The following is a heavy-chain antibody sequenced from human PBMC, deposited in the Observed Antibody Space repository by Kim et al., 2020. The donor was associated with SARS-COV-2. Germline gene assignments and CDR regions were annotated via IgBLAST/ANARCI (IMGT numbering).Heavy chain of an antibody. CDR3: ARDPTYGSGSYYNLDY. V-gene: IGHV3-33*01. J-gene: IGHJ4*02. CDR2: IWYDGSNK. Sequence: GGSLRLSCAASGFTFSSYGMHWVRQAPGKGLEWVAVIWYDGSNKYYADSVKGRFTISRDNSKNTLYLQMNSLRAEDTAVYYCARDPTYGSGSYYNLDYWGQGTLVTVSS. D-gene: IGHD3-10*01. CDR1: GFTFSSYG.